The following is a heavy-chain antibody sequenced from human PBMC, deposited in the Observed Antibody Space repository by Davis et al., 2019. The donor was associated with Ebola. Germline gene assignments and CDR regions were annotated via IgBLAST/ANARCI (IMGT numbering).Heavy chain of an antibody. CDR1: GYTFTSYY. D-gene: IGHD6-13*01. CDR3: AIARGAAADYYYYGMDV. CDR2: IIPILGIP. Sequence: AASVKVSCKASGYTFTSYYMHWVRQAPGQGLEWMGRIIPILGIPNYAQKFQGRVTITADKSTSTAYMELSSLRSEDTAVYYCAIARGAAADYYYYGMDVWGQGTTVTVSS. V-gene: IGHV1-69*02. J-gene: IGHJ6*02.